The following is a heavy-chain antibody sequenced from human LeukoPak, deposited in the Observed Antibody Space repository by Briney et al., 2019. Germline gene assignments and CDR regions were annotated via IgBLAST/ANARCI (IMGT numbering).Heavy chain of an antibody. Sequence: GGSLRLSCAASGFTFSTYAMHWVRQAPAKGLDWVAVISNGGRDTYYADSVKGRFTISRDNSKNTLDLQMNSLRVDDTAVYYCVRGDSRDYWGQGTLVTVSS. J-gene: IGHJ4*02. D-gene: IGHD6-13*01. CDR3: VRGDSRDY. CDR2: ISNGGRDT. V-gene: IGHV3-30*04. CDR1: GFTFSTYA.